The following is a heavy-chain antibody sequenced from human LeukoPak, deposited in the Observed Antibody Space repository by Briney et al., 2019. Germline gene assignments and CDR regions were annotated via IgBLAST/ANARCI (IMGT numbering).Heavy chain of an antibody. D-gene: IGHD6-25*01. Sequence: SETLSLTCTVSGASIISGTYYWSWIRQPAGKGLEWIGRIFPSETTNYNPSLKSRVAISIDTSKDQFSLKLTSVTAADTAIYYCARGQDVAAENYFVYWGQGTLSPSP. V-gene: IGHV4-61*02. CDR2: IFPSETT. CDR3: ARGQDVAAENYFVY. J-gene: IGHJ4*02. CDR1: GASIISGTYY.